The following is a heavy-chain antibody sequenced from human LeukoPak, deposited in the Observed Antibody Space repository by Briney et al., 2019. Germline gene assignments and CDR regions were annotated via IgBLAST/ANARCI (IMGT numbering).Heavy chain of an antibody. Sequence: GGSLRLSCTASGFTFGDYAMSWFRQAPGKGLEWVGFIRSKAYGGTTEYAASVKGIFTISRDDAKSIAYLHMNSLKTEDTAVYYCTRDRYFSGGSCYSPPNWFDPWGQGTLVTVSS. CDR3: TRDRYFSGGSCYSPPNWFDP. CDR1: GFTFGDYA. V-gene: IGHV3-49*03. J-gene: IGHJ5*02. CDR2: IRSKAYGGTT. D-gene: IGHD2-15*01.